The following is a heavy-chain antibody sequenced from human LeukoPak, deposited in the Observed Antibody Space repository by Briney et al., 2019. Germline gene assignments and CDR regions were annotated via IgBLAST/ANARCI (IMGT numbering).Heavy chain of an antibody. J-gene: IGHJ4*02. Sequence: ASVKVSCKASGYTFTGYYMHWVRQAPGQGLERMGWINPNSGGTNYAQKFQGRVTMTRDTSISTAYMELSRLRSDDTAVYYCAGAHSSGWSRGNYWGQGTLVTVSS. CDR2: INPNSGGT. V-gene: IGHV1-2*02. CDR3: AGAHSSGWSRGNY. CDR1: GYTFTGYY. D-gene: IGHD6-19*01.